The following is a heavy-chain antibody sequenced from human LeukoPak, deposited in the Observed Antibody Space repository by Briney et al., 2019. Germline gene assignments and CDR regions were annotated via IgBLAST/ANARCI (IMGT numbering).Heavy chain of an antibody. CDR1: GGSFSSYY. V-gene: IGHV4-59*01. Sequence: PSETLSLTCTVSGGSFSSYYWNWIRQPPGKGREWIGYIYYSGNTNYNPSLKSRVTISVDTSKKQFSLKLSSVTAADTAVYFCARGGSRQISSSDLDYWGRGTLVTVSS. D-gene: IGHD6-6*01. CDR2: IYYSGNT. J-gene: IGHJ4*02. CDR3: ARGGSRQISSSDLDY.